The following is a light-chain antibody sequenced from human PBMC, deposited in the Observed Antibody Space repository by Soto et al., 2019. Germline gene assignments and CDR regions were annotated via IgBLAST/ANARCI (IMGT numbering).Light chain of an antibody. J-gene: IGLJ2*01. CDR3: ATWDDSLPAV. Sequence: QSVLTQPPSASGTPGQRVTISCSGSTSNIGSKTVSWYQQLPGSAPKLLIYNNNERPSGVPDRFSGSKSGTSASLAISGLQSEDEAAYYCATWDDSLPAVFGGGTKVTVL. CDR2: NNN. V-gene: IGLV1-44*01. CDR1: TSNIGSKT.